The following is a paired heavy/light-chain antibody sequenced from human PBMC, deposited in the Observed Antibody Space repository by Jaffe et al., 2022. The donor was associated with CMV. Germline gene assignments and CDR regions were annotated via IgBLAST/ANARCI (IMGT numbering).Heavy chain of an antibody. J-gene: IGHJ5*02. CDR1: GGTFSSYA. CDR2: IIPIFGTA. V-gene: IGHV1-69*01. D-gene: IGHD3-10*01. Sequence: QVQLVQSGAEVKKPGSSVKVSCKASGGTFSSYAISWVRQAPGQGLEWMGGIIPIFGTANYAQKFQGRVTITADESTSTAYMELSSLRSEDTAVYYCARDGTLINYYGSGSHLYNWFDPWGQGTLVTVSS. CDR3: ARDGTLINYYGSGSHLYNWFDP.
Light chain of an antibody. Sequence: QSVLTQPPSVSAAPGQKVTISCSGSSSNIGNNYVSWYQQLPGTAPKLLIYENNKRPSGIPDRFSGSKSGTSATLGITGLQTGDEADYYCGTWDSSLSAGGVFGGGTKLTVL. CDR2: ENN. J-gene: IGLJ3*02. V-gene: IGLV1-51*02. CDR1: SSNIGNNY. CDR3: GTWDSSLSAGGV.